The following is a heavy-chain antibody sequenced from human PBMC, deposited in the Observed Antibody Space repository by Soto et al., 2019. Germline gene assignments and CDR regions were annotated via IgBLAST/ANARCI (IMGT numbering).Heavy chain of an antibody. D-gene: IGHD3-10*01. Sequence: LRLSCAASGFSFSNHGMQWVRQAPGKGLEWVAVISYDGNVKYYTDSVKGRFTISRDNSQSTLFLQMDSLRPEDAAVYYCAKDLKVSGGFHGSLNYYYGMDVWGQGTTVTVSS. CDR2: ISYDGNVK. J-gene: IGHJ6*02. CDR1: GFSFSNHG. CDR3: AKDLKVSGGFHGSLNYYYGMDV. V-gene: IGHV3-30*18.